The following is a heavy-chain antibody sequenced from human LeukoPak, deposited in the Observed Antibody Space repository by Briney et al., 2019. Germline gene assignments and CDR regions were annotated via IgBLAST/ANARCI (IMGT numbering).Heavy chain of an antibody. CDR3: ARSLYCSSTSCYSWDYYYYMDV. CDR1: GFTFSSYG. V-gene: IGHV3-23*01. J-gene: IGHJ6*03. Sequence: GGSLRLSCAASGFTFSSYGMSWVRQAPGKGLEWASAISGSGGSTYYADSVKGRFTISRDNSKNTLYLQMNSLRAEDTAVYYCARSLYCSSTSCYSWDYYYYMDVWGKGTTVTISS. D-gene: IGHD2-2*02. CDR2: ISGSGGST.